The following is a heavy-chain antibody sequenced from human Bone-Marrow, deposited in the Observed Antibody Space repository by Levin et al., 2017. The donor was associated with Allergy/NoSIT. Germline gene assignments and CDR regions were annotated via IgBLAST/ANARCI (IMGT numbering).Heavy chain of an antibody. CDR3: TKSSYYYFDY. CDR2: ITSSYSGI. J-gene: IGHJ4*02. D-gene: IGHD1-26*01. V-gene: IGHV3-48*02. Sequence: GGSLRLSCAASGFTFTSYSMNWVRQAPGRGPEWVSYITSSYSGIYYADSVKGRFTISRDNAKNSLFLQMNSLRDEDTAVYYCTKSSYYYFDYWGQGTLVTVSS. CDR1: GFTFTSYS.